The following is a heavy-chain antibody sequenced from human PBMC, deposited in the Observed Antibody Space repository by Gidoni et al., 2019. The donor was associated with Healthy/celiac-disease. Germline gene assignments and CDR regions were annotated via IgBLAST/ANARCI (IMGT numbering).Heavy chain of an antibody. Sequence: QVQLVQSGAEVKKPGASVKVSCKASGYTFTSYGISWVRQAPGQGLEWMGWISAYNGNTNYAQKLQGRVTMTTDTSTSTAYMELRSLRSDDTAVYYCARAELVWVDSSGYLYYYGMDVWGQGTTVTVSS. V-gene: IGHV1-18*01. J-gene: IGHJ6*02. D-gene: IGHD3-22*01. CDR3: ARAELVWVDSSGYLYYYGMDV. CDR1: GYTFTSYG. CDR2: ISAYNGNT.